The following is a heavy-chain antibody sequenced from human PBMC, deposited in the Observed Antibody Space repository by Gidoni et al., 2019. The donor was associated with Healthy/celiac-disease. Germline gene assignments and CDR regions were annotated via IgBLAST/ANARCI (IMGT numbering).Heavy chain of an antibody. J-gene: IGHJ4*02. CDR3: ASRRGSSGWSFFDY. V-gene: IGHV3-23*01. Sequence: EVQLLESGGGLVQPGGSLRLSCAASGFTFSSYAMSGVRQAPGKGLEVVSAISGSGGSTYYADSVKGRFTISRDNSKNTLYLQMNSLRAEDTAVYYCASRRGSSGWSFFDYWGQGTLVTVSS. D-gene: IGHD6-19*01. CDR2: ISGSGGST. CDR1: GFTFSSYA.